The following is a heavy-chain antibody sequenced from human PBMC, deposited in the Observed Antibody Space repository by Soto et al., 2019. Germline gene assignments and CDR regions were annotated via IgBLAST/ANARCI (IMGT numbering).Heavy chain of an antibody. Sequence: ASVKVSCKASGCTFTSYGISWVRQAPGQGLEWMGWISAYNGNTNYAQKLQGRVTMTTDTSTSTAYMELRSLGSDDTAVYYCASGWFGEFVYYFDYWGQGTLVTVS. J-gene: IGHJ4*02. CDR1: GCTFTSYG. CDR3: ASGWFGEFVYYFDY. CDR2: ISAYNGNT. V-gene: IGHV1-18*01. D-gene: IGHD3-10*01.